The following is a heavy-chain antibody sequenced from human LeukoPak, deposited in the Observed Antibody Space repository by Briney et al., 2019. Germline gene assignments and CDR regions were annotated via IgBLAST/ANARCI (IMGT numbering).Heavy chain of an antibody. CDR3: AKDLRPVGATNY. CDR1: GFTFSSYA. Sequence: GRSLRLSCAASGFTFSSYAMSWVRQAPGKGLEWVSAISGSGGSTYYADSVKGRFTISRDNSKNTLYLQMNSLRAEDTAVYYCAKDLRPVGATNYWGQGTLVTVSS. J-gene: IGHJ4*02. CDR2: ISGSGGST. V-gene: IGHV3-23*01. D-gene: IGHD1-26*01.